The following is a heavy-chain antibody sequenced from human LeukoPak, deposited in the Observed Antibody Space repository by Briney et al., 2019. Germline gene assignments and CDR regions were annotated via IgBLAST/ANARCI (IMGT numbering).Heavy chain of an antibody. J-gene: IGHJ4*02. Sequence: PGRSLRLSCAASGFTFSSYAMQWVRQAPDKRLEYVSGMGGSGANTHYADSVKGRFIMSRDNSRDTLYLQMGSLRPEDTAVYYCARDGKAKSDYWGQGTLVTVST. CDR3: ARDGKAKSDY. CDR2: MGGSGANT. D-gene: IGHD1-26*01. V-gene: IGHV3-64*02. CDR1: GFTFSSYA.